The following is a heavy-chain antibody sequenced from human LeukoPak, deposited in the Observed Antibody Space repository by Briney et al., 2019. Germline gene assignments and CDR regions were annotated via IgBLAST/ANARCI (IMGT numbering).Heavy chain of an antibody. Sequence: GASVKVSCKASGYTFTGYYMHWVRQAPGQGLEWMGWINPNSGGTNYAQKLQGRVTMTRDTSISTAYMELSRLRSDDTAVYYCADYYYDSSGYSGLVYWGQGTLVTVSS. CDR1: GYTFTGYY. D-gene: IGHD3-22*01. J-gene: IGHJ4*02. V-gene: IGHV1-2*02. CDR2: INPNSGGT. CDR3: ADYYYDSSGYSGLVY.